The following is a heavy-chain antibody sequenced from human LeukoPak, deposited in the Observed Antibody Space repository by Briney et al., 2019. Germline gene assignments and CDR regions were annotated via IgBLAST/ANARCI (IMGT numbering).Heavy chain of an antibody. Sequence: GGSLRLSCATSGFTFSTYWMDWVRQAPGKGLECVANIKEDGREKYYVDSVKGRFTISRDNAKNSLYLQMSSLRAEDTAVYYCARGGRPDYWGQGTLVTVSS. J-gene: IGHJ4*02. CDR3: ARGGRPDY. CDR1: GFTFSTYW. D-gene: IGHD3-10*01. CDR2: IKEDGREK. V-gene: IGHV3-7*01.